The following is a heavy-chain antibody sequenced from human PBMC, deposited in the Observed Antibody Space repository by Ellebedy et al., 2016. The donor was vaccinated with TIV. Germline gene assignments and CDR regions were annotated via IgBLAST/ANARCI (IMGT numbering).Heavy chain of an antibody. CDR2: IYPGDSDT. J-gene: IGHJ6*02. D-gene: IGHD3-10*01. CDR1: GYRFTSYW. Sequence: GESLKISCKGSGYRFTSYWIGWVRQMPGKGLEWMGIIYPGDSDTRYRPSFEGQVTISVDKSISTAYLQWNSLKASDTATYYCARRMVRGGDRYAMDVWGQGTTVTVSS. V-gene: IGHV5-51*01. CDR3: ARRMVRGGDRYAMDV.